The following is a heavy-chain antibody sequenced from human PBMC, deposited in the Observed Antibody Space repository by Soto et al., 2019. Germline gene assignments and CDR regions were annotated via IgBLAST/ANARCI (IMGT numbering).Heavy chain of an antibody. CDR1: GFTFSSYG. V-gene: IGHV3-33*01. Sequence: GGSLRLSCAASGFTFSSYGMHWVRQAPGKGLEWVAVIWYDGSNKYYADSVKGRFTISRDNSKNTLYLQMNSLRAEDTAVYYCAREDVLLWFGELGPFDYWGQGTLVTVSS. D-gene: IGHD3-10*01. J-gene: IGHJ4*02. CDR2: IWYDGSNK. CDR3: AREDVLLWFGELGPFDY.